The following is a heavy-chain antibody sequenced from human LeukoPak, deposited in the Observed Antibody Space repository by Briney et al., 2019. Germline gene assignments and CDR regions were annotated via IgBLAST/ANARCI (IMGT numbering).Heavy chain of an antibody. CDR3: ARDNRLPEAFDI. V-gene: IGHV3-64*01. CDR1: GFTFSSYA. CDR2: ISSNGGST. J-gene: IGHJ3*02. D-gene: IGHD2/OR15-2a*01. Sequence: PGGSLRLSCAASGFTFSSYAMHWVRQAPGKGLEYVSAISSNGGSTYYANSVKGRFTISRDNSKNTLYLQMGSLRAEDMAVYYCARDNRLPEAFDIWGQGTMVTVSS.